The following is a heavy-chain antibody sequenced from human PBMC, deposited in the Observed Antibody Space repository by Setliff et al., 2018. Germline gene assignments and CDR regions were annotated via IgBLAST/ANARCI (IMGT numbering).Heavy chain of an antibody. V-gene: IGHV4-39*07. J-gene: IGHJ4*02. CDR2: IYHGGDT. D-gene: IGHD3-10*01. CDR1: GGSIKSGVYY. Sequence: SEHLSPPCTVPGGSIKSGVYYWGWIRQPTGKGLEWIGRIYHGGDTDYNASLKSRLTISVDTSTNQFSLKLKSVTAADTAVYYCAIAPGRNIRGDYWGQGALVTVSS. CDR3: AIAPGRNIRGDY.